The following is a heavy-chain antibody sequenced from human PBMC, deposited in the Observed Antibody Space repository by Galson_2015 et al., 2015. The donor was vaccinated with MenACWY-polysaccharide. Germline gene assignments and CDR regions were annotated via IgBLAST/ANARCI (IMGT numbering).Heavy chain of an antibody. CDR1: GFKFEDYA. D-gene: IGHD2-15*01. J-gene: IGHJ4*02. Sequence: SLRLSCAASGFKFEDYAMHWVRQAPGKGLEWVSGISWNSDNMNYADSVKGRFTISRDNAQNSLYLQMDSLGPEDTAFYYCAKAWQRWYDHPPDYWGQGTLVTVSS. V-gene: IGHV3-9*01. CDR3: AKAWQRWYDHPPDY. CDR2: ISWNSDNM.